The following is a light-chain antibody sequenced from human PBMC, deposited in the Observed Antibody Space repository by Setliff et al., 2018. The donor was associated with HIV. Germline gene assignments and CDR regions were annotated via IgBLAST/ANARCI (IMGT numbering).Light chain of an antibody. CDR1: SSNIGANT. CDR3: ATWDDSLNGRV. Sequence: QSVLTQTPSASGTPGQGVTISCSGGSSNIGANTVNWYQQLPGTAPKLLMYRDNQRPSGVPDRFSGSKSGTSASLAISGLQSEDEADYYCATWDDSLNGRVCGTGTEVTV. J-gene: IGLJ1*01. CDR2: RDN. V-gene: IGLV1-44*01.